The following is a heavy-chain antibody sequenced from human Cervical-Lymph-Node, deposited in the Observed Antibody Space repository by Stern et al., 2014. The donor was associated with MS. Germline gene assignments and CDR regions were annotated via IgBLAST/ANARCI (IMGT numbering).Heavy chain of an antibody. Sequence: VQLVESGEEVKKPGESLKISCKGSGYSFTANWIAWVRQMPGQGLEWMGIIYPGDSDTRYSPSFQGQVTISADKSISTAYLQWSSLKASDTAMYYCARDYGDYAFDYWGQGTLVTVSS. D-gene: IGHD4-17*01. CDR2: IYPGDSDT. CDR3: ARDYGDYAFDY. J-gene: IGHJ4*02. V-gene: IGHV5-51*01. CDR1: GYSFTANW.